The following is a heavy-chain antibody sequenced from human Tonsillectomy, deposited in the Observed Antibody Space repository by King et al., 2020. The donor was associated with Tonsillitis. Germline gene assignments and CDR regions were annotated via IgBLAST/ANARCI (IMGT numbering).Heavy chain of an antibody. V-gene: IGHV5-51*01. CDR3: VRGSESCGGGSCYATYYFDY. CDR2: IYPDDSDT. Sequence: VQLVESGAGMKKPGESLMMSCKGSGYSFTTYFIGWVRQKPGKGLEWMGFIYPDDSDTRYSPSFQGQVTISADKSISTAYLQWSSLKASDTAMYYCVRGSESCGGGSCYATYYFDYWGPGTLVTVSS. J-gene: IGHJ4*02. CDR1: GYSFTTYF. D-gene: IGHD2-15*01.